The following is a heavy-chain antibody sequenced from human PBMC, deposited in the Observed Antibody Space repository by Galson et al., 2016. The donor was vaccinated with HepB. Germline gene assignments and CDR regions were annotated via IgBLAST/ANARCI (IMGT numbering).Heavy chain of an antibody. Sequence: SLRLSCAASGFTFSNYWMHWVRQAPGKGLVWISRINSDGSSTNYADSVKGRFTISRDKAKNTLYLQMDSLRADDTAVYYCTRPFCTNGVCYWAYGMDVWGQGTTVTVSS. V-gene: IGHV3-74*01. J-gene: IGHJ6*02. CDR1: GFTFSNYW. D-gene: IGHD2-8*01. CDR3: TRPFCTNGVCYWAYGMDV. CDR2: INSDGSST.